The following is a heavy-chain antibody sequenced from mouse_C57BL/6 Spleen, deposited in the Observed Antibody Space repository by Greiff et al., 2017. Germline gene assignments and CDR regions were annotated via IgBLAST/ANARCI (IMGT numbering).Heavy chain of an antibody. CDR3: ARELGNYAMDY. Sequence: VQLVESEGGLVQPGSSMKLSCTASGFTFSDYYMAWVRQVPDKGLEWVANINYDGSSTYYLDSLKSRFIISRDNAKNILYLQMSSLKSEDTATYYCARELGNYAMDYWGQGTSVTVSS. J-gene: IGHJ4*01. CDR2: INYDGSST. V-gene: IGHV5-16*01. D-gene: IGHD4-1*01. CDR1: GFTFSDYY.